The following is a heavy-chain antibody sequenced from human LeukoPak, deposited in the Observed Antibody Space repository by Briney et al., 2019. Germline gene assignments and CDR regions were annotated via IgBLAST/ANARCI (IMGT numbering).Heavy chain of an antibody. Sequence: SETLSLTCSASGGSITNYYWSWIRQPPGKGLEWIGYIYYSGSTNYNPSLKSRITISVDTSKNQFSLKLNSVTAADTAVYYCARVRSAGVVAAISFFDYWGQGTLVTVSS. J-gene: IGHJ4*02. D-gene: IGHD2-15*01. CDR2: IYYSGST. CDR1: GGSITNYY. CDR3: ARVRSAGVVAAISFFDY. V-gene: IGHV4-59*01.